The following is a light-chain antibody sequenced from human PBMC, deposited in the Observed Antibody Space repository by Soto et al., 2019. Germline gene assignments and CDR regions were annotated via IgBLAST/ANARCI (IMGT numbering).Light chain of an antibody. CDR1: SGDGVAYKS. J-gene: IGLJ1*01. CDR2: DVT. V-gene: IGLV2-11*02. Sequence: SGLAKPRSASGSPGQSVTISCTGTSGDGVAYKSVSWYQHYPGEAPKVMIYDVTQQPSGVPDRFSGTESGNTASLTISGFQAEDEAAYYCCSYAGSYNWVFGSGTKVTVL. CDR3: CSYAGSYNWV.